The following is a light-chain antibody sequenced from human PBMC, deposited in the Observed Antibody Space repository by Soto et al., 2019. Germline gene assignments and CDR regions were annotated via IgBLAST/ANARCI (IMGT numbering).Light chain of an antibody. CDR3: QHRANWPWT. CDR2: DIS. Sequence: ELVLTQSPATLSLSPGDSATLSCRASQSFSTYLAWYQLKSGQPPRLLIYDISHRANGIPARLSGSGSGTDLTLTISRLEPEDFALYFCQHRANWPWTCGQGTKVDIK. V-gene: IGKV3-11*01. CDR1: QSFSTY. J-gene: IGKJ1*01.